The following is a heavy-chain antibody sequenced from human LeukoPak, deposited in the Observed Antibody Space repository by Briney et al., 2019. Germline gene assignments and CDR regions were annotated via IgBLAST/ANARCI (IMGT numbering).Heavy chain of an antibody. V-gene: IGHV3-23*01. CDR2: ISANGDTT. J-gene: IGHJ4*02. Sequence: SGGSLRLSCAASGFTFSNYAMKWVRQAPGKGVEWVSGISANGDTTYYVDSVRGRFTISRDNSKNSVFLQMNSLRDADTAVYYCVKDFWPARDGGGYYSPFEYWGEGTLVTVSS. CDR1: GFTFSNYA. CDR3: VKDFWPARDGGGYYSPFEY. D-gene: IGHD3-22*01.